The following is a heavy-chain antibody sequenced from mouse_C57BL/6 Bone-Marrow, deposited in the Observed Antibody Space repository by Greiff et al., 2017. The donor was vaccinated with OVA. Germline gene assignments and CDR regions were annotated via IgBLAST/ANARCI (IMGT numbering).Heavy chain of an antibody. CDR1: GYTFTSYG. Sequence: QVQLKQSGAELARPGASVKLSCKASGYTFTSYGISWVKQRTGQGLEWIGEIYPRSGNTYYNEKFKGKATLTADKSSSTAYMELRSLTSEDSAVYFCARAGWLRDYWGQGTTLTVSS. D-gene: IGHD2-2*01. V-gene: IGHV1-81*01. CDR3: ARAGWLRDY. CDR2: IYPRSGNT. J-gene: IGHJ2*01.